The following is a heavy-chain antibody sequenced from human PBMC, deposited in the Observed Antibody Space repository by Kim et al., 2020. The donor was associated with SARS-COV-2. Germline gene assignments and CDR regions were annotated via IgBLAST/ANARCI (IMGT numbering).Heavy chain of an antibody. Sequence: ASVKVSCKASGYTFTSYAMHWVRQAPGQRLEWMGWINAGNGNTKYSQKFQGRVTITRDTSASTAYMELSSLRSEDTAVYYCARDRDSSGYYPIDYWGQGTLVTVSS. J-gene: IGHJ4*02. CDR1: GYTFTSYA. CDR2: INAGNGNT. D-gene: IGHD3-22*01. V-gene: IGHV1-3*01. CDR3: ARDRDSSGYYPIDY.